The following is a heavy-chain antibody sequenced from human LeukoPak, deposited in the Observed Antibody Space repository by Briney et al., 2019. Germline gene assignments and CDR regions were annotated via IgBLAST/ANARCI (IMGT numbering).Heavy chain of an antibody. CDR1: GGSISSYY. CDR3: ARWSSGYYWNDAFDI. V-gene: IGHV4-59*01. D-gene: IGHD3-22*01. CDR2: IYYSGST. J-gene: IGHJ3*02. Sequence: SETLSLTCTVSGGSISSYYWSWIRQPPGKGLEWIGYIYYSGSTNYNPSLKSRVTISVDTSKNQFSLKLSSVTAADTAVYYCARWSSGYYWNDAFDIWGQGTMVTVSS.